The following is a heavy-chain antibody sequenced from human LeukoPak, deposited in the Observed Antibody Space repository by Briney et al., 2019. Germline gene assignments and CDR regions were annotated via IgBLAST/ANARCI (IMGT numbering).Heavy chain of an antibody. CDR3: ATHPGGTGGTTYAFPY. CDR1: GYTLTELS. J-gene: IGHJ1*01. D-gene: IGHD2-2*01. Sequence: ASVKVSCKVSGYTLTELSMHWVRQAPGKGLEWMGGFDPEDGETIYAQKFQGRVTMTEDTSTDTAYMELSSLRSEDTAVYYCATHPGGTGGTTYAFPYWGQGTLATAPS. CDR2: FDPEDGET. V-gene: IGHV1-24*01.